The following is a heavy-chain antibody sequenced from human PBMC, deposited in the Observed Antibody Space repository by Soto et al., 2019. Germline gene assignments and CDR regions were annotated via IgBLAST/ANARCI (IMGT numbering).Heavy chain of an antibody. V-gene: IGHV1-69*06. J-gene: IGHJ6*02. CDR3: ARGLSVAGTWGYYYYGMDV. D-gene: IGHD6-19*01. CDR1: GGTVTNYA. Sequence: QVQLVQSGAEVKKPGSSVTVSCKASGGTVTNYAISWVRQAPGQGLEWMGGIIPFFGTANYAQKFQGKVTITAEKSTNTAYMELTSLRSENTAVYYCARGLSVAGTWGYYYYGMDVWGQGTTVTVSS. CDR2: IIPFFGTA.